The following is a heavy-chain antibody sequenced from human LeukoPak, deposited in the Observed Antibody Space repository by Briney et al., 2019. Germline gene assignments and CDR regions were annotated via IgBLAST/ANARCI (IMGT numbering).Heavy chain of an antibody. V-gene: IGHV4-39*07. J-gene: IGHJ5*02. D-gene: IGHD6-6*01. CDR1: GGSISSSSYY. CDR2: IYYSGST. CDR3: ARAMGSSSSYWFDP. Sequence: SETLSLTCTVSGGSISSSSYYWGWIRQPPGKGLEWIGSIYYSGSTYYNPSLKSRVTISVDTSKNQFSLKLSSVTAADTAVYYCARAMGSSSSYWFDPWGQGTLVTVSS.